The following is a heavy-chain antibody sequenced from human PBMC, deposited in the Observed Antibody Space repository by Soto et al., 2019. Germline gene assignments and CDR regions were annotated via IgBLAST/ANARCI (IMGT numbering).Heavy chain of an antibody. D-gene: IGHD5-12*01. CDR2: IIPVFRAP. J-gene: IGHJ6*02. Sequence: QVHLMQSGAEVKKPGSSVKVSCKVSGGTFSTYAISWVRQAPGQGLEWMGGIIPVFRAPDYAQKFQGRVTITADESARTAYMELNGLGSEDTALYYCARDKDRPRLGGNYYYLTDVWGQGTTVTVSS. V-gene: IGHV1-69*12. CDR3: ARDKDRPRLGGNYYYLTDV. CDR1: GGTFSTYA.